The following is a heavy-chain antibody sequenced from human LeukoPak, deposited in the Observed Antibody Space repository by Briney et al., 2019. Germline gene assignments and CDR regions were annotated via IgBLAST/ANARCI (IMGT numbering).Heavy chain of an antibody. Sequence: PGGSLRLSCAASGFTFSSYSMNWVRQAPGKGLEWVSSISSSSSYIYYADSVKGRFTISRDNAKNSLYLQMNSLRAEDTAVYYCARGAVIVVVPAAMDVWGQGTTVTVSS. D-gene: IGHD2-2*01. J-gene: IGHJ6*02. CDR1: GFTFSSYS. V-gene: IGHV3-21*01. CDR3: ARGAVIVVVPAAMDV. CDR2: ISSSSSYI.